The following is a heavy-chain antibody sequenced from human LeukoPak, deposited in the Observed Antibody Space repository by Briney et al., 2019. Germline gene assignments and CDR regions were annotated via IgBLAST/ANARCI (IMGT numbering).Heavy chain of an antibody. V-gene: IGHV1-8*01. J-gene: IGHJ4*02. D-gene: IGHD3-9*01. CDR2: MNPNSGNT. Sequence: ASVTVSCTASGYTFTIYDINWVRQATGQGLEWMGWMNPNSGNTGYAQKFQGRVTMTRNTSISTAYMELSSLRSEDTAVYYCARVRGMGYFDWLYPFDYWGQGTLVTVSS. CDR3: ARVRGMGYFDWLYPFDY. CDR1: GYTFTIYD.